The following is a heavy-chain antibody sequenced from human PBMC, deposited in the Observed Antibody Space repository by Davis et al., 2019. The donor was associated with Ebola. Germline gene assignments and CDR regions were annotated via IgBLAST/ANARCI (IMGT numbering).Heavy chain of an antibody. J-gene: IGHJ4*02. Sequence: ESLKISCAASGFTFNNYWMSWVRQAPGKGLEWVANIKQDGSDKNYVDSVKGRFTISRDNAKNSLSLQMNSLRAEDTAVFYCAIDSRSTTSGAYWGQGTLVTVSS. CDR2: IKQDGSDK. CDR1: GFTFNNYW. V-gene: IGHV3-7*01. D-gene: IGHD1-1*01. CDR3: AIDSRSTTSGAY.